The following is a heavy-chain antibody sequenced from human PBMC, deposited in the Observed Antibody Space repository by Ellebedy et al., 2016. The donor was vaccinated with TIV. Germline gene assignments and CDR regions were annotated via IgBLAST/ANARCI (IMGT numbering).Heavy chain of an antibody. CDR1: RYTFTGYY. CDR3: ARDPLLQGGPWYFDL. J-gene: IGHJ2*01. V-gene: IGHV1-2*02. Sequence: ASVKVSXKASRYTFTGYYMHWVRQAPGQGLEWMGWINPNSGGTNYAQKFQGRVTMTRDTSISTAYMELSRLRSDDTAVYYCARDPLLQGGPWYFDLWGRGTLVTVSS. D-gene: IGHD2-15*01. CDR2: INPNSGGT.